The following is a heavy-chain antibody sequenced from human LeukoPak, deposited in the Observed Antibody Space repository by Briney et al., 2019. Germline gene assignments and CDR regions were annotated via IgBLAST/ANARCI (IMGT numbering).Heavy chain of an antibody. D-gene: IGHD3-22*01. CDR3: ARQPRLLRRFDY. J-gene: IGHJ4*02. V-gene: IGHV4-4*07. Sequence: SETLSLTCTVSGSSISSYYWSWIRQPAGKGLEWIGRIYTSGSTNYNPSLKSRVTMSVDTSKNQFSLKLSSVTAADTAVYYCARQPRLLRRFDYWGQGTLVTVSS. CDR1: GSSISSYY. CDR2: IYTSGST.